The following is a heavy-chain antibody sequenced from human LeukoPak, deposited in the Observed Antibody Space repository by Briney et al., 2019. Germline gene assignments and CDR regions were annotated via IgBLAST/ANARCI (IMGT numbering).Heavy chain of an antibody. V-gene: IGHV3-21*01. D-gene: IGHD3-16*01. CDR1: GFTFSSYS. CDR3: ARDRLTYFDY. Sequence: GGSLRLSCAASGFTFSSYSMNWVRQAPGEGVEWVSSISSSSSYIYYADSVKGRFTISRDNAKNSLYLQMNSLRAEDTAVYYCARDRLTYFDYWGQGTLVTVSS. J-gene: IGHJ4*02. CDR2: ISSSSSYI.